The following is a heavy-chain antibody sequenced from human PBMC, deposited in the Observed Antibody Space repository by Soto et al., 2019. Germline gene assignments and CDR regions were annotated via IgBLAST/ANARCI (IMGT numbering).Heavy chain of an antibody. CDR3: ARDQGVAAAGITWFDP. CDR2: IHSSGST. J-gene: IGHJ5*02. Sequence: SETLSLTCAVSGASMNIYHWSWIRQPAGKGLEWIGHIHSSGSTNYNPSLKSRVTMSVDTSKNQFSLRLMSLTAADTAVYYCARDQGVAAAGITWFDPWGQGSLVTVSS. V-gene: IGHV4-4*07. D-gene: IGHD6-13*01. CDR1: GASMNIYH.